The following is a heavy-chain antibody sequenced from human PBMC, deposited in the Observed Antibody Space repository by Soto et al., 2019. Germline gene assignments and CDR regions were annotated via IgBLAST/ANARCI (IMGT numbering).Heavy chain of an antibody. Sequence: EVQLVESGGGLVQPGGSLRLSCADSGFILRNYWMSWVRQAPGMGLQWVASIKEDGSEKYYVDPVKGRFTISRENAKNSLYLQMNSLRADDSAVYYCARYRSLDPWGQGILVTVPS. J-gene: IGHJ5*02. CDR3: ARYRSLDP. D-gene: IGHD3-16*02. CDR2: IKEDGSEK. CDR1: GFILRNYW. V-gene: IGHV3-7*03.